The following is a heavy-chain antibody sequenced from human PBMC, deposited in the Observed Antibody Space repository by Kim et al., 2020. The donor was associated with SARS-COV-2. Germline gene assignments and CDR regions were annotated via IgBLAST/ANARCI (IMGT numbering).Heavy chain of an antibody. Sequence: ASVKVSCKASGYTFTTYYLLWVRQAPGQGLEWMGIINPSGGTTTYSRNFQGRLAITSDTSTSTVYMELSSLRSDDTAVYYCARGKQDPNGPNDYWGQGTKVTVS. CDR3: ARGKQDPNGPNDY. V-gene: IGHV1-46*01. D-gene: IGHD2-8*01. CDR1: GYTFTTYY. CDR2: INPSGGTT. J-gene: IGHJ4*02.